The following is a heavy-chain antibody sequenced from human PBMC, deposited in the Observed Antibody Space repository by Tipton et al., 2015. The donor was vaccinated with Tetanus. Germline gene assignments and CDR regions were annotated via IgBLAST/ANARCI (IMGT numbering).Heavy chain of an antibody. CDR2: ISYTGST. CDR3: ARHWGMPLGAYAFNY. D-gene: IGHD5-12*01. J-gene: IGHJ4*02. Sequence: TLSLTCSVSGGSLSTYLWTWIRQPPGKGLEWVGYISYTGSTNYNPSLESRLTISADTSKNQVSLKVSSVTAADTALYYCARHWGMPLGAYAFNYWGQGVLVTVSS. CDR1: GGSLSTYL. V-gene: IGHV4-59*08.